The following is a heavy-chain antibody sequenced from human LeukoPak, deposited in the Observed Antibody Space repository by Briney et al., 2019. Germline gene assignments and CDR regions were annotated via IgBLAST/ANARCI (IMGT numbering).Heavy chain of an antibody. CDR2: IKSKKDGGTT. J-gene: IGHJ4*02. CDR1: GLTVSNVW. D-gene: IGHD3-22*01. Sequence: GGSLRLSCAVTGLTVSNVWMNWVRQAPGKGLEWVGRIKSKKDGGTTEFAAPVRGRFTISRDDSQNTLYLQMNSLTSDDTAVYYCTQGSGFYYDYWGQGTLVTVSS. CDR3: TQGSGFYYDY. V-gene: IGHV3-15*07.